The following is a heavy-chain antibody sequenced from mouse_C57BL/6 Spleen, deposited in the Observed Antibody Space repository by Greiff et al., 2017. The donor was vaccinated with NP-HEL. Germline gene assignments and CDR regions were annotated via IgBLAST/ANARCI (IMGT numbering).Heavy chain of an antibody. V-gene: IGHV1-39*01. CDR2: INPNYGTT. Sequence: EVKLMESGPELVKPGASVKISCKASGYSFTDYNMNWVKQSNGKSLEWIGVINPNYGTTSYNQKFKGKATLTVDQSSSTAYMQLNSLTSEDSAVYYCARSSGNPLAMDYWGQGTSVTVSS. J-gene: IGHJ4*01. D-gene: IGHD2-1*01. CDR3: ARSSGNPLAMDY. CDR1: GYSFTDYN.